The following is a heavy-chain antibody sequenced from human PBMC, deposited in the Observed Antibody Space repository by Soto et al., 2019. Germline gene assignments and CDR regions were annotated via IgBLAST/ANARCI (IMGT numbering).Heavy chain of an antibody. CDR3: ASLYGDYVPFDY. CDR2: VFHTGNT. Sequence: SETLSLTCSVSGDSIRSCYWTWIRQPPGKGLQWIGYVFHTGNTNYNPSLKSRVTISEDASKNQFSLKLSSVTAADTAVYYCASLYGDYVPFDYWGQGTLVTVSS. J-gene: IGHJ4*02. V-gene: IGHV4-59*12. D-gene: IGHD4-17*01. CDR1: GDSIRSCY.